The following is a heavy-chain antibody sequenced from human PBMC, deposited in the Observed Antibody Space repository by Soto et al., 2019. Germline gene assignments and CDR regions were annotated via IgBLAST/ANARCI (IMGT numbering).Heavy chain of an antibody. CDR1: GYTFTSYD. J-gene: IGHJ4*02. D-gene: IGHD3-10*01. CDR3: AAHGELLACFDY. CDR2: MNPNSGNT. Sequence: AAVKVSCKASGYTFTSYDINWVRQATGQGLEWMGWMNPNSGNTGYAQKFQGRVTMTTDTSTSTAYMELRSLRSDDTAVYYCAAHGELLACFDYWGQGTLVTVSS. V-gene: IGHV1-8*01.